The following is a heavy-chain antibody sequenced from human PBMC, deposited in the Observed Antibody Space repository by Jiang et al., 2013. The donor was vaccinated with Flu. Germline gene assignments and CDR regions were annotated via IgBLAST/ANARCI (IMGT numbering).Heavy chain of an antibody. D-gene: IGHD3-10*01. V-gene: IGHV3-21*01. CDR3: ARDRGKGRLSDY. CDR2: ISSSSSYI. J-gene: IGHJ4*02. Sequence: PGRGVEWVSSISSSSSYIYYADSVKGRFTISRDNAKNSLYLQMNSLRAEDTAVYYCARDRGKGRLSDYWGQGTLVTVSS.